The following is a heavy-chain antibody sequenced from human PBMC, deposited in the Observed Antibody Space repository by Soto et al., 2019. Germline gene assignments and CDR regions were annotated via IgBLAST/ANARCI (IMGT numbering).Heavy chain of an antibody. D-gene: IGHD1-26*01. J-gene: IGHJ4*02. CDR1: GGSISSSSYY. CDR3: ASGAQWEASH. Sequence: QLQLQESGPGLVKPSETLSLTCTVSGGSISSSSYYWGWIRQPPGKGLEWIGSIYYSGSTYYNPSLKSQVNISVETSKMQYSLKLSSVTAAYAAVYYCASGAQWEASHWGQGTLVTVSS. V-gene: IGHV4-39*01. CDR2: IYYSGST.